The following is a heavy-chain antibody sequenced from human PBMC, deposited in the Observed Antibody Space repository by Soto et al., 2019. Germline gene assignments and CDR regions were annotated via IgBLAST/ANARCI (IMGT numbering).Heavy chain of an antibody. Sequence: EVQLVESGGGLVKPGGSLRLSCAASGFTFSNAWMNWVRQAPGKGLEWVGRIKSKTDGGTTDYAAPVKGRFTISRDDSKNTLYLQMNSLKTEVTAVHYCTTEQAWGRDLDYWGQGTLVTVSS. CDR2: IKSKTDGGTT. CDR3: TTEQAWGRDLDY. CDR1: GFTFSNAW. D-gene: IGHD7-27*01. J-gene: IGHJ4*02. V-gene: IGHV3-15*07.